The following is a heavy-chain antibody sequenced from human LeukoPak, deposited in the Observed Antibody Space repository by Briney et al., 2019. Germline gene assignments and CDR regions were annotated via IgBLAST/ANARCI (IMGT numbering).Heavy chain of an antibody. CDR2: ISYDGSNK. CDR1: GFTFSSYG. J-gene: IGHJ4*02. D-gene: IGHD3-10*01. CDR3: ARAPWGVDYYGSGTQLDY. V-gene: IGHV3-30*03. Sequence: GRSQRLSCAASGFTFSSYGMHWVRQAPGKGLEWVAVISYDGSNKYYADSVKGRFTISRDNSKNTLYLQMNSLRAEDTAVYYCARAPWGVDYYGSGTQLDYWGQGTLVTVSS.